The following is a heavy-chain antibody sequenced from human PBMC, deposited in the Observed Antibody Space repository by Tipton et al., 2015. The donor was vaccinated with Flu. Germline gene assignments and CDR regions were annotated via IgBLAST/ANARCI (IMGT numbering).Heavy chain of an antibody. CDR2: IYYSGST. J-gene: IGHJ3*02. CDR3: ARGPTVVTPVYAFDI. CDR1: GGSISSGGYY. Sequence: TLSLTCTVSGGSISSGGYYWSWIRQHPGKGLEWIGYIYYSGSTHYNPSLKSRVTISVDTPKNQFSLRLSSVTAADTAVYYCARGPTVVTPVYAFDIWGQGTMVTVSS. V-gene: IGHV4-31*03. D-gene: IGHD4-23*01.